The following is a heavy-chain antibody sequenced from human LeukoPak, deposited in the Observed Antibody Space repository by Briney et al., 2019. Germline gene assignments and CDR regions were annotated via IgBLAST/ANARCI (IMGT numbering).Heavy chain of an antibody. Sequence: SQTLSLTCAISGDSVSSNSAAWNWIRQSASRGLEWLGRTYYRSKWYNDYAVSVKSRITINPDTSKNQFSLQLNSVTPEDTAVYYCARGSGWTFDYFDYWGQGTLVTVSS. V-gene: IGHV6-1*01. J-gene: IGHJ4*02. CDR3: ARGSGWTFDYFDY. D-gene: IGHD6-19*01. CDR2: TYYRSKWYN. CDR1: GDSVSSNSAA.